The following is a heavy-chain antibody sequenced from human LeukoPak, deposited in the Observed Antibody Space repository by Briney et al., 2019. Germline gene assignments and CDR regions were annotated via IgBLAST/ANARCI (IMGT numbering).Heavy chain of an antibody. CDR2: ISVSGTNT. J-gene: IGHJ4*02. V-gene: IGHV3-23*01. CDR3: AKGPPSGSYWGGSQYYFDY. CDR1: GFTFSSYG. D-gene: IGHD2-21*01. Sequence: PGGSLRLSCAASGFTFSSYGMHWVRQAPGKGLEWVSVISVSGTNTYYADSVKGRFTISRENSKNTVYLQMNSLRAEDTAVYYCAKGPPSGSYWGGSQYYFDYWGQGTLVTVSS.